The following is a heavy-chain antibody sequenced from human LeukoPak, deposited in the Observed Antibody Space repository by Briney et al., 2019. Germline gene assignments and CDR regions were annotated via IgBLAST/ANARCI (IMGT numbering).Heavy chain of an antibody. D-gene: IGHD2-2*01. CDR1: GFTFSSYG. CDR3: ARAGYCSSTSCYGRYYYYYGMDV. CDR2: IWYDGSNK. J-gene: IGHJ6*04. V-gene: IGHV3-33*01. Sequence: GGSLRLSCAASGFTFSSYGTHWVRQAPGKGLEWVAVIWYDGSNKYYADSVKGRFTISRDNSKNTLYLQMNSLRAEDTAVYYCARAGYCSSTSCYGRYYYYYGMDVWGKGTTVTVSS.